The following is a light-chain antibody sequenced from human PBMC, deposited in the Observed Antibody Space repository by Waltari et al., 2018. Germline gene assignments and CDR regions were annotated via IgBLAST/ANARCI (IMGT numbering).Light chain of an antibody. V-gene: IGKV1-39*01. CDR3: QQSYSTPIT. Sequence: DIQLTPSPSSLSPSIGDRVTITCRASQSISSYLNWYHQKAGKAPKLLIYAASSLQSVVPRRFSGSGSGTDFTLTISSLPPEHFATYYCQQSYSTPITFGGGTKVESK. CDR2: AAS. J-gene: IGKJ4*01. CDR1: QSISSY.